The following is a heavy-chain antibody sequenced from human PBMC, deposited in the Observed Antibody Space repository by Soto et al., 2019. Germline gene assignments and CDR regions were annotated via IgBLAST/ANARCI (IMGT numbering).Heavy chain of an antibody. D-gene: IGHD5-12*01. V-gene: IGHV1-46*01. CDR1: GYTFTSYY. Sequence: ASVKVSCKASGYTFTSYYMHWVRQAPGQGLEWMGIINPSGGSTSYAQKFQGRVTMTRDTSTSTVYMELSSLRSEDTAVYYCVRAQPYVEMATITGHFDYWGQGTLVTVSS. CDR3: VRAQPYVEMATITGHFDY. J-gene: IGHJ4*02. CDR2: INPSGGST.